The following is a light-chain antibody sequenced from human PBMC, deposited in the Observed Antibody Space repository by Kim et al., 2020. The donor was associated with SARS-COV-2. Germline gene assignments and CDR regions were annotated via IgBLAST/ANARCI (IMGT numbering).Light chain of an antibody. J-gene: IGLJ2*01. V-gene: IGLV1-47*01. Sequence: QSVLTQPPSASGTPGQRVTISCSGSRSNVGTYNVYWYQLLPGTAPRLLIHGNNQRPSGVPDRFSGSKSGTSASLAISGLRAEDEADYYCATWDDSQGCVVFGGGTQLTVL. CDR2: GNN. CDR1: RSNVGTYN. CDR3: ATWDDSQGCVV.